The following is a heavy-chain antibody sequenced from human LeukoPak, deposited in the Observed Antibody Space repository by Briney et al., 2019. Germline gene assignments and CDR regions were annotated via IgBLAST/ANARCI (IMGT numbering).Heavy chain of an antibody. J-gene: IGHJ4*02. Sequence: SETLSLTCTVSGGSISSYYWSWIRQPPGKGLEWIGYISYSGSTNYNPSLKSRVTISVDTSKDQFSLKLSSVTAADTAVYYCAKYVWGSYPTFEDYWGQGTLVTVSS. V-gene: IGHV4-59*01. CDR1: GGSISSYY. CDR3: AKYVWGSYPTFEDY. CDR2: ISYSGST. D-gene: IGHD3-16*02.